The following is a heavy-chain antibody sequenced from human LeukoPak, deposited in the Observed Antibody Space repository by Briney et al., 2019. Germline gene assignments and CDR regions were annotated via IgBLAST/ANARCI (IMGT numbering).Heavy chain of an antibody. CDR3: ASGQERWLQPFDY. CDR2: IIPILGIA. Sequence: GASVKVSCKASGGTFSSFAISWVRQAPGQGLEWMGRIIPILGIANYAQKFQGRVTITADKSTSTAYMDLSSLRSEDTAVYYCASGQERWLQPFDYWGQGTLVTVSS. V-gene: IGHV1-69*04. J-gene: IGHJ4*02. CDR1: GGTFSSFA. D-gene: IGHD5-24*01.